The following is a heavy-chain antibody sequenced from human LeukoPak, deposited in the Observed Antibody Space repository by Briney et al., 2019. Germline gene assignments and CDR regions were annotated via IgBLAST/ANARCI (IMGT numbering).Heavy chain of an antibody. D-gene: IGHD3-10*01. CDR2: INHSGST. V-gene: IGHV4-34*01. CDR3: ARGRIYGSGSYYSRWFDP. CDR1: GGSFSGYY. Sequence: PSETLSLTCAVYGGSFSGYYWSWIRQPPGKGLEWIGEINHSGSTNYNPSLKSRVTISVDTSKNQFSLKLSSVTAADTAVYYCARGRIYGSGSYYSRWFDPWGQGTLVTVSS. J-gene: IGHJ5*02.